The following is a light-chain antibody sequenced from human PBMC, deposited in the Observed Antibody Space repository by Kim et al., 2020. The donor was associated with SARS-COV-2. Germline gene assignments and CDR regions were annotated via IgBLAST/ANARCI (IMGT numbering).Light chain of an antibody. V-gene: IGKV1-39*01. CDR3: QQSYTTPRT. J-gene: IGKJ5*01. CDR2: AAS. Sequence: DIQMIQSPSSLSASVGDRVTITCRASQSITNYLSWYQQKPGKAPNLLIYAASSLQSGVPSRFSGSGSGADFTLTISSLQPEDFATYYCQQSYTTPRTFGQGTRLEIK. CDR1: QSITNY.